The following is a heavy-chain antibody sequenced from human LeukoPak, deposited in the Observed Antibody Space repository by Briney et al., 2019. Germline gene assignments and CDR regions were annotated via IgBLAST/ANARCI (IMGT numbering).Heavy chain of an antibody. Sequence: ASVKVSCKASGYTFTSYGISWVRQAPGQGLEWMGWISAYNGNTNYAQKLQGRVTMTTDTSTSTAYMELRSLRSEDTGVYYCTRDPPRDSWEPSWDYWGQGTLITVSA. CDR1: GYTFTSYG. CDR3: TRDPPRDSWEPSWDY. V-gene: IGHV1-18*01. CDR2: ISAYNGNT. D-gene: IGHD1-26*01. J-gene: IGHJ4*02.